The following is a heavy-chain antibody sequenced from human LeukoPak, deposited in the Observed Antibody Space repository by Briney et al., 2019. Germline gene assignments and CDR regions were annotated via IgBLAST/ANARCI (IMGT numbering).Heavy chain of an antibody. J-gene: IGHJ5*02. CDR1: GFTFSSYG. V-gene: IGHV3-23*01. D-gene: IGHD2-2*01. CDR2: LGGRDGST. CDR3: ARQVVPERWYWFDP. Sequence: GSLRLSCSASGFTFSSYGMSWVRPAPGKGLEWVSALGGRDGSTYYADSVKGRFTISRDNSKNTLYVQMNSLRAEDTAVYYCARQVVPERWYWFDPWGQGTLVTVSS.